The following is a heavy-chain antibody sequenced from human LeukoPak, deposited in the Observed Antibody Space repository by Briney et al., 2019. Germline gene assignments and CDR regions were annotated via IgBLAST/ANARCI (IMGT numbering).Heavy chain of an antibody. V-gene: IGHV3-30*04. Sequence: GRSLRLSCAASGFTFSGYAMHWVRQAPGKGLEWVAVISYDGSNKYYADSVKGRFTISRDNSKNTLYLQMNSLRAEDTAVYYCARDGLLDIVVVPAANNWFDPWGQGTLVTVSS. CDR1: GFTFSGYA. CDR3: ARDGLLDIVVVPAANNWFDP. D-gene: IGHD2-2*01. J-gene: IGHJ5*02. CDR2: ISYDGSNK.